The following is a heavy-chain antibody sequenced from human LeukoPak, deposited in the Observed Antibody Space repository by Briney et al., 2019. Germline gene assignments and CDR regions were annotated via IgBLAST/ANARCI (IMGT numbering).Heavy chain of an antibody. Sequence: GGSLRLSCAASGFTFSSYAMTWVRQAPGKGLEWVSGISGSGGSTYYADSVKGRFTISRDNSKNTLYLQMNSLRAEDTAMYYCAKDEVGRYCSSTSCYSRFDYWGQGTLVTASS. CDR2: ISGSGGST. J-gene: IGHJ4*02. D-gene: IGHD2-2*02. CDR3: AKDEVGRYCSSTSCYSRFDY. V-gene: IGHV3-23*01. CDR1: GFTFSSYA.